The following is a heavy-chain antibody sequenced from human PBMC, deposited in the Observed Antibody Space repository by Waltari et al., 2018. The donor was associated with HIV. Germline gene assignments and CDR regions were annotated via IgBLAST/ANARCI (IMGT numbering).Heavy chain of an antibody. CDR2: ISYDGSNK. CDR1: GFPSPSSA. D-gene: IGHD2-15*01. V-gene: IGHV3-30*01. CDR3: ARDLVVVVVAATHY. Sequence: QVQLVDSGGGVVQAGRSLRLACAGSGFPSPSSATHRFRQPPGKGLEWVAVISYDGSNKYYADSVKGRFTISRDNSKNTLYLQMNSLRAEDTAVYYCARDLVVVVVAATHYWGQGTLVTVSS. J-gene: IGHJ4*02.